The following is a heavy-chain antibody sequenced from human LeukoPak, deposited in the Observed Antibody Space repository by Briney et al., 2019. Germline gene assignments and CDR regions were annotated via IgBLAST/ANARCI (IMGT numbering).Heavy chain of an antibody. CDR2: ISGSGGST. J-gene: IGHJ3*02. CDR1: GFTFSSYG. D-gene: IGHD6-13*01. Sequence: GGSLRLSCAASGFTFSSYGMSWVRQAPGKGLEWGSAISGSGGSTYYADSVKGRFTISRDNSKNTLYLQMNSLRAEDTAVYYCAKDSTFGSSWYTAFDIWGQGTMVTVSS. V-gene: IGHV3-23*01. CDR3: AKDSTFGSSWYTAFDI.